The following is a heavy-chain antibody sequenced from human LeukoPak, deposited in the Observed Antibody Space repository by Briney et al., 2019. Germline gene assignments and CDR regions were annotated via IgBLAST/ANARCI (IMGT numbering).Heavy chain of an antibody. CDR2: INGLSSAI. V-gene: IGHV3-48*02. CDR1: GFTFSDYS. Sequence: GGSLRLSCAASGFTFSDYSMNWVRQAPGKGPEWVSYINGLSSAIYYADSVKGRFTISRENAKNSLSLQMHSLRDEDTAVYYCTRDGRAPDVVPFNHWGQGTLVTVSS. CDR3: TRDGRAPDVVPFNH. J-gene: IGHJ4*02. D-gene: IGHD2-21*01.